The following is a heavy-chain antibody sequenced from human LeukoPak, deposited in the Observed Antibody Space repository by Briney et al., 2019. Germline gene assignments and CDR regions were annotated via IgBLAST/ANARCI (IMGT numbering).Heavy chain of an antibody. D-gene: IGHD3-3*01. Sequence: PGGSLRLSCAASGFAFNHAWMSWVRQAPGKGLEWVGRIKSKTDGGTTDYAAPVKGRFTISRDDSKNTLDLQMNSLKTEDTAVYYCTTGYRYDFWSSLNFDYWGQGTLVTVSS. CDR1: GFAFNHAW. J-gene: IGHJ4*02. CDR2: IKSKTDGGTT. CDR3: TTGYRYDFWSSLNFDY. V-gene: IGHV3-15*01.